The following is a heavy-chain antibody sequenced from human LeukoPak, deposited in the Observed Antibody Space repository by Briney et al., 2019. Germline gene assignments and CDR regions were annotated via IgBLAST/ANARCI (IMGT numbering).Heavy chain of an antibody. CDR3: AKTPVVPAAIGGSYYYYYMDV. CDR1: EFTFSSYG. V-gene: IGHV3-30*02. D-gene: IGHD2-2*02. J-gene: IGHJ6*03. CDR2: IRYDGSNK. Sequence: GGSLRLSCAASEFTFSSYGMHWVRQAPGKGLEWVAFIRYDGSNKYYADSVKGRFTISRDNSKNTLYLQMNSLRGEDTAVYYCAKTPVVPAAIGGSYYYYYMDVWGKGTTVTVSS.